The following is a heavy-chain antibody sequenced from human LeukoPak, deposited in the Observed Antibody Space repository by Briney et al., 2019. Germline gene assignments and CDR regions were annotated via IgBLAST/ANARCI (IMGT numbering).Heavy chain of an antibody. Sequence: SQTLSLTCAISGDSVSSNSAAWNWIRQSPSRGLKWLGRTYYRSKWYNDYAVSVKSRITINPDTSKNQFSLQLNSVTPEDTAVYYCARDHSSSWIGYYGMDVWGQGTTVTVSS. D-gene: IGHD6-13*01. CDR1: GDSVSSNSAA. V-gene: IGHV6-1*01. CDR2: TYYRSKWYN. CDR3: ARDHSSSWIGYYGMDV. J-gene: IGHJ6*02.